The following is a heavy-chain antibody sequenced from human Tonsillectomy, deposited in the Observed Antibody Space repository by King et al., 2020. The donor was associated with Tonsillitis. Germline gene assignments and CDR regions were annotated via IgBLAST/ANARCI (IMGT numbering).Heavy chain of an antibody. CDR3: ARGYIWGSY. Sequence: QLVQSGAEVKKPGASVKVSCKTSGYTFTGHYMFWVRQAPGQGLEWVGWIHPNGGGTHYAQKFQGRITMTRDTSISTAYMELSRLRSDDTAVYYCARGYIWGSYWGQGTLVTVSS. CDR1: GYTFTGHY. D-gene: IGHD3-16*01. CDR2: IHPNGGGT. V-gene: IGHV1-2*02. J-gene: IGHJ4*02.